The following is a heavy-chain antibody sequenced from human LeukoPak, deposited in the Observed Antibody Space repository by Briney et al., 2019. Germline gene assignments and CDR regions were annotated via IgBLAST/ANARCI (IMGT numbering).Heavy chain of an antibody. J-gene: IGHJ5*02. D-gene: IGHD4-17*01. Sequence: PGGSLRLSCVVSGFTFSSYAMSWVRQAPGKGLEWVSGISGSGGSTYYADSVKGRFTISRDNSKNTLYLQMNSLRAEDTAVYYCAKDSLSYGDYQVHFDPWGQGTLVTVSS. CDR3: AKDSLSYGDYQVHFDP. CDR2: ISGSGGST. V-gene: IGHV3-23*01. CDR1: GFTFSSYA.